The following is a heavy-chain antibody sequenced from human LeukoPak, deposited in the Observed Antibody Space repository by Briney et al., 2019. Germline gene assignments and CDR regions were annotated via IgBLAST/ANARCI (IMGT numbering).Heavy chain of an antibody. J-gene: IGHJ4*02. Sequence: TGGSLRLSCAASGFTFSSYAMSWVRQAPGKGLEWVSAISGSGVSTYYADSVKGRFTISRDNSKNTLYLQMDSLRAEDTAVYYCAKSLPYDILTGSYYWGQGTLVTVSS. CDR3: AKSLPYDILTGSYY. D-gene: IGHD3-9*01. CDR1: GFTFSSYA. CDR2: ISGSGVST. V-gene: IGHV3-23*01.